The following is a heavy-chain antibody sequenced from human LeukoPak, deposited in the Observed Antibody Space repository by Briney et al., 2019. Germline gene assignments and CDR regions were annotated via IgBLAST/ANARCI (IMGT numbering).Heavy chain of an antibody. J-gene: IGHJ6*04. D-gene: IGHD2-15*01. CDR3: ARDPGYCSGGSCNYYYGTDV. CDR2: IYHSGST. V-gene: IGHV4-30-2*01. CDR1: GGSISSGGYS. Sequence: SETLSPTCAVSGGSISSGGYSWSWIRQPPGKGLGWIGYIYHSGSTYYNPSLKSRVTISVDRSKNQFSLKLSSVTAADTAVYYCARDPGYCSGGSCNYYYGTDVWGKGTTVTVSS.